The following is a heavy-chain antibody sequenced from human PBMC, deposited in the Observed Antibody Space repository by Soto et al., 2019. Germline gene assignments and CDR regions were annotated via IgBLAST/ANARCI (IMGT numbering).Heavy chain of an antibody. V-gene: IGHV4-39*01. CDR3: ARPSRLRFLESPLDV. CDR2: IYYSGST. Sequence: SETLSLTCTVSGGSISSSSYYWGWIRQPPGKGLEWIGSIYYSGSTYYNPSLKSRVTISVDTSKNQFPLKLSSVTAADTAVYYCARPSRLRFLESPLDVWGQGTTVTVT. J-gene: IGHJ6*02. D-gene: IGHD3-3*01. CDR1: GGSISSSSYY.